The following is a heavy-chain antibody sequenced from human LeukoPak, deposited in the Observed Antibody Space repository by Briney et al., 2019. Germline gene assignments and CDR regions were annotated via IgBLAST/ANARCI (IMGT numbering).Heavy chain of an antibody. J-gene: IGHJ4*02. CDR1: GFTFDDYG. CDR3: AKGESAVVITTEFHS. Sequence: PGGSLRLSCAASGFTFDDYGMSWVRQAPGKGLEWVSGISDTGYSTHYADSVKGRFTISRDNSENTLYLQMDSLRGEDTAIYYCAKGESAVVITTEFHSWGQGTLLTVSS. CDR2: ISDTGYST. D-gene: IGHD3-22*01. V-gene: IGHV3-23*01.